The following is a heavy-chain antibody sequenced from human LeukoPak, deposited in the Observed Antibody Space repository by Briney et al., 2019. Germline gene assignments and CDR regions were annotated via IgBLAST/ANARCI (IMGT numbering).Heavy chain of an antibody. CDR1: GGSISSYY. J-gene: IGHJ4*02. V-gene: IGHV4-59*01. CDR2: IYYSGST. CDR3: ARDTEFSL. Sequence: PSETLSLTCTVSGGSISSYYWSWIRQPPGKGLEWIGYIYYSGSTNYNPSLKSRVTISVDTSKNQFSLKLSSVTAADTAVYYCARDTEFSLWGQGTLVIVSS. D-gene: IGHD3-10*01.